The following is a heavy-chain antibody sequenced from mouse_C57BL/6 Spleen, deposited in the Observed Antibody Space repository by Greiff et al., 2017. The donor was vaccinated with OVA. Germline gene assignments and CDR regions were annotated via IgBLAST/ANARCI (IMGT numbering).Heavy chain of an antibody. Sequence: EVQLQQSGPELVKPGASVKISCKASGYTFTDYYMNWVKQSHGKSLEWIGDINPNNGGTSYNQKFKGKVTLTVDKSSSTAYMELRNLTSEDAAVYYCARSNCEGDENYFDYWGQGTTLTVAA. D-gene: IGHD4-1*02. CDR3: ARSNCEGDENYFDY. CDR2: INPNNGGT. J-gene: IGHJ2*01. CDR1: GYTFTDYY. V-gene: IGHV1-26*01.